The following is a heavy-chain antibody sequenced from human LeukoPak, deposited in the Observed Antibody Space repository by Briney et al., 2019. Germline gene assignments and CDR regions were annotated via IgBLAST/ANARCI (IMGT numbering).Heavy chain of an antibody. V-gene: IGHV3-30*18. D-gene: IGHD4-17*01. J-gene: IGHJ4*02. CDR1: GFTFSSYA. CDR3: AKHTVTKGSSFDY. CDR2: ISYDGSNK. Sequence: GGSLRLSCAASGFTFSSYAMSWVRQAPGKGLEWVAVISYDGSNKYYADSAKGRFTISRDNSKNTLYLQMNSLRAEDTAVYYCAKHTVTKGSSFDYWGQGTLVTVSS.